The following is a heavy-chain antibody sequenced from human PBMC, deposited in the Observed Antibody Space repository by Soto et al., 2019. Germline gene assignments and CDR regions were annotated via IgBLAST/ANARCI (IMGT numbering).Heavy chain of an antibody. CDR3: AKDLMIQLGRRYYYYYYMDV. V-gene: IGHV3-30*18. J-gene: IGHJ6*03. CDR1: GFTFSSYG. D-gene: IGHD5-18*01. CDR2: ISYDGSNK. Sequence: GGSLRLSCAASGFTFSSYGMHWVRQAPGKGLEWVAVISYDGSNKYYADSVKGRFTISRDNSKNTLYLQMNSLRAEDTAVYYCAKDLMIQLGRRYYYYYYMDVWGKGTTVTVSS.